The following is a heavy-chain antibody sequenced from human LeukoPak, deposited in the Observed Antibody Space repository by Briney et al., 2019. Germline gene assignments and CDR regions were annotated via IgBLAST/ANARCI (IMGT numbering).Heavy chain of an antibody. V-gene: IGHV3-48*03. D-gene: IGHD5-18*01. Sequence: GGSLRLSCAASGFTFSSYEMNWVRQAPGKGLEWVSYISSSGSTIYYADSVKGRFTISRDNAKNSLYLQMNSLRAEDTAVYYCARVSGYSYGYHYYYYMDVWGKGTTVTASS. CDR3: ARVSGYSYGYHYYYYMDV. CDR1: GFTFSSYE. J-gene: IGHJ6*03. CDR2: ISSSGSTI.